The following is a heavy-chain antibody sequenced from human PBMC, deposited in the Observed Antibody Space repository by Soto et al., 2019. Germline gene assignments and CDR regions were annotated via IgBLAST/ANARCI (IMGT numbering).Heavy chain of an antibody. D-gene: IGHD2-21*01. CDR1: GGSFSGYY. J-gene: IGHJ5*02. CDR3: ERGDSAWFDH. Sequence: QVQLQQWGAGLLKPSETLSLTCAVYGGSFSGYYWSWIRQPPGKGLEWIGEINHSGSTNYNPSLKSRVTLSVDPSKTQFSLKLSSVTAADTAVYYCERGDSAWFDHWGQGTLVTVSS. CDR2: INHSGST. V-gene: IGHV4-34*01.